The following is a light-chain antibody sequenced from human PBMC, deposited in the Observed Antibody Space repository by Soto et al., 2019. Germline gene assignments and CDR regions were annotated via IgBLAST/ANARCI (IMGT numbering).Light chain of an antibody. Sequence: EIVLTQSPGTLSLSPGERAALSCRASQSVSSKFVAWYQQKPGQAPRLLIYAASNRATGIPDRFSGSGSGTDFTLTISRLEPEDFAVYYCQQSGSSPPTFGQGTKGDIK. CDR1: QSVSSKF. J-gene: IGKJ1*01. V-gene: IGKV3-20*01. CDR3: QQSGSSPPT. CDR2: AAS.